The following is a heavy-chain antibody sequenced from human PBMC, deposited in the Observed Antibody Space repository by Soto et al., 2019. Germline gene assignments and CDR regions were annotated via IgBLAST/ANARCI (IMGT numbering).Heavy chain of an antibody. Sequence: GGSLRLSCAACGFTCTTYVRRWVRQAPGKGLEWVSGISGSGGSTYYADSVKGRFTISRDNSKNTLYVQMNSLRAEDTAVYYCATHSSFTWYFEYWGQGT. D-gene: IGHD6-6*01. CDR3: ATHSSFTWYFEY. CDR2: ISGSGGST. V-gene: IGHV3-23*01. J-gene: IGHJ4*02. CDR1: GFTCTTYV.